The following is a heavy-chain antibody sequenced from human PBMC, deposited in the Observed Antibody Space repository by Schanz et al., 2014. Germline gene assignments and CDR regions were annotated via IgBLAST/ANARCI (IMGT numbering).Heavy chain of an antibody. V-gene: IGHV4-61*02. CDR3: ARGGSVATIAPYTWFDP. CDR1: GGSISSGVHY. CDR2: IYISGST. D-gene: IGHD5-12*01. J-gene: IGHJ5*02. Sequence: QVLLQESGPVLVKPSETLSLTCTVSGGSISSGVHYWSWVRQPAGRGLEWIGRIYISGSTRFNPSRKSRVTMSLATSKNQVSLPLRSVTAADTAVYYCARGGSVATIAPYTWFDPWGQGTLVTVSS.